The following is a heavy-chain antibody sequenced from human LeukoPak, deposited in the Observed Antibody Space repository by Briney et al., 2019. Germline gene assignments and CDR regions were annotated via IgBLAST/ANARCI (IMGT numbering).Heavy chain of an antibody. D-gene: IGHD5-12*01. Sequence: GGSLRLSCAASGFTFSSYGMHWVRQAPGKGLEWVAFIRYDGSNKYYADSVKGRFTISRDNAKNSLYLQMNSLRAEDTAVYYCARDRIVATIGLSHYWGQGTLVTVSS. CDR1: GFTFSSYG. CDR2: IRYDGSNK. CDR3: ARDRIVATIGLSHY. J-gene: IGHJ4*02. V-gene: IGHV3-30*02.